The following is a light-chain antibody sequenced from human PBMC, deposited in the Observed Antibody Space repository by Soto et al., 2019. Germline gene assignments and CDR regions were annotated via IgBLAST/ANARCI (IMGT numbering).Light chain of an antibody. Sequence: DIVMTLSASTLNVSPGQRASLSCRASQSVSTTVAWYHQKPGQAPRLLVYGASTRATGIPARFSGSGAGTDFTLTITSLQSEDFGVYFCQQYKDWPTTFGHGTKVDI. V-gene: IGKV3-15*01. CDR1: QSVSTT. CDR3: QQYKDWPTT. CDR2: GAS. J-gene: IGKJ1*01.